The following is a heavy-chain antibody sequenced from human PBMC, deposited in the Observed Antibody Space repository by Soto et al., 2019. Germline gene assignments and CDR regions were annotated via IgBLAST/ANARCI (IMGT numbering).Heavy chain of an antibody. V-gene: IGHV4-39*01. Sequence: SSETRSLTYTVAGGSISSISYYWGRIRQPPGKGLEWIGSIYYSGSTYYNPSLKSRVTISVDTSKNQFSLKLSSVTAADTSVYYCARHAVHSSGFTGYWGQGTLVTVSS. CDR1: GGSISSISYY. D-gene: IGHD6-19*01. J-gene: IGHJ4*01. CDR3: ARHAVHSSGFTGY. CDR2: IYYSGST.